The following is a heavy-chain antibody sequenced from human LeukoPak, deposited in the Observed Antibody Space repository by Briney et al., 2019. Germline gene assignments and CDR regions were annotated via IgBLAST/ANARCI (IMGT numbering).Heavy chain of an antibody. J-gene: IGHJ3*02. CDR1: GGTVSRYP. V-gene: IGHV1-69*13. D-gene: IGHD6-13*01. CDR3: ASSSWTMGQHAFDI. CDR2: IIPIFGTA. Sequence: SVKVSCKASGGTVSRYPISWVRQAPGQGLEWMGGIIPIFGTANYAQKFQGRVTITADESTSTAYMELSSLRSDDTAVYYCASSSWTMGQHAFDIWGQGTMVTVSS.